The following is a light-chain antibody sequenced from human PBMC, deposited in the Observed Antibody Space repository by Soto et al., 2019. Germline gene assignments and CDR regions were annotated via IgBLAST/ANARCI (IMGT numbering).Light chain of an antibody. CDR2: DVS. Sequence: QSALTQPASVSGSPGQSITISCTGTSSDVGGYNYVSWYQQRPGKAPRLMIYDVSNRPSGVSNRFSGSKSGNTASLTISGLQAKDEADYYCSSYTSSSTLEVFGGGTQLTVL. J-gene: IGLJ7*01. CDR3: SSYTSSSTLEV. V-gene: IGLV2-14*01. CDR1: SSDVGGYNY.